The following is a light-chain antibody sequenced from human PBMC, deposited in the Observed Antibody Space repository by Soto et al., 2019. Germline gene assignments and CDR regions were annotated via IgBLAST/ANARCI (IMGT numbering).Light chain of an antibody. CDR2: GAS. CDR1: QSLNSIY. Sequence: EVVLTQSPGTLSLSSGESATLSCRASQSLNSIYLAWYQQKPGQSPRLLMYGASNRATGIPDRFSGSGSGTDFTLTISSLEPEDFAVYYCQQYYSWPPITFGQGTRLEI. J-gene: IGKJ5*01. V-gene: IGKV3-20*01. CDR3: QQYYSWPPIT.